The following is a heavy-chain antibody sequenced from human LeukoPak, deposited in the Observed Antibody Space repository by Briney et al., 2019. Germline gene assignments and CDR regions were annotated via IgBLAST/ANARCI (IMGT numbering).Heavy chain of an antibody. V-gene: IGHV3-48*01. J-gene: IGHJ4*02. CDR1: GFTFSSYS. CDR2: ISSSSSTI. D-gene: IGHD1-26*01. Sequence: PGGSLRLSCAASGFTFSSYSMNWVRQAPGKGLEWVSYISSSSSTIYYADSVKGRFTISRDNAKNSLYLQMNSLRAEDTAVYYCARDRIVGEKKGPDFDYWGQGTLVTVSS. CDR3: ARDRIVGEKKGPDFDY.